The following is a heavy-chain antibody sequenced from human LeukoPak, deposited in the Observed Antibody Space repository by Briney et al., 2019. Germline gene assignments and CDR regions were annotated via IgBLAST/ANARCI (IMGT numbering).Heavy chain of an antibody. CDR3: ATYSSGWPHDY. J-gene: IGHJ4*02. Sequence: SETLSLTCAVYGGSFSGYYWSWIRQPPGKGLEWIGEINHSGSTNYNPPLKSRVTISVDTSKNQFSLKLGSVTAADTAVYYCATYSSGWPHDYWGQGTLVTVSS. V-gene: IGHV4-34*01. CDR1: GGSFSGYY. D-gene: IGHD6-19*01. CDR2: INHSGST.